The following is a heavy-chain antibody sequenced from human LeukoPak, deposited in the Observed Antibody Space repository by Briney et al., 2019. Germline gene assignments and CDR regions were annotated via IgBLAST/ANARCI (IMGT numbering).Heavy chain of an antibody. J-gene: IGHJ4*02. V-gene: IGHV3-21*01. CDR1: GFTFSSYS. Sequence: GSLRLSCAASGFTFSSYSMNGVRQAPGKGLEWVSSISSSSSYIYYADSLKGRFTISRDNAKNSLYLQMNSLRAEDTAVYYCARDGGSITGTTGLFDYWGQGTLVTVSS. CDR2: ISSSSSYI. D-gene: IGHD1-7*01. CDR3: ARDGGSITGTTGLFDY.